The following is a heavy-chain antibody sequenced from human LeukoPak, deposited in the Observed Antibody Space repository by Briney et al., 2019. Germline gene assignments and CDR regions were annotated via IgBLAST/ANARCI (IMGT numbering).Heavy chain of an antibody. CDR2: INSSGGST. CDR1: AYTFTSYY. J-gene: IGHJ5*02. V-gene: IGHV1-46*01. D-gene: IGHD6-13*01. Sequence: ASVKVSCKASAYTFTSYYMHWVRQAPGQGLEWMGIINSSGGSTSYAQKFQGRVTMTRHTSTGTVYMELSSLRSEDTAVYYCAREGGIAAAGTMVNWFDPWGQGTLVTVSS. CDR3: AREGGIAAAGTMVNWFDP.